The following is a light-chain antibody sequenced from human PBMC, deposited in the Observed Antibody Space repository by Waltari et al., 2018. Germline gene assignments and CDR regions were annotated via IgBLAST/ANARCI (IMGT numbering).Light chain of an antibody. CDR3: SSWTDSSRTGKLS. CDR1: TTDPRNFKY. J-gene: IGLJ2*01. Sequence: QSALTQPPSASGSAGQSVTISCTGTTTDPRNFKYVSWYQQHPGKAPKLILYEVDRRPSWVPDRFSGSNSGDAASLTVSGLQAEDEGIYFCSSWTDSSRTGKLSFGGGTKLTVL. CDR2: EVD. V-gene: IGLV2-8*01.